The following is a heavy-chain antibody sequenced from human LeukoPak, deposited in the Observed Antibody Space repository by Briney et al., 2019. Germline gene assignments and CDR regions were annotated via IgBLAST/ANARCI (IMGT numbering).Heavy chain of an antibody. CDR3: ASIAAAVGDGTDFDY. V-gene: IGHV4-4*02. Sequence: SETLSLTCAVSGGSISSSNWWSWVRQPPGKGLEWIGEIYHSGSTNYNPSLKSRVTISVDKSKNQFSLKLSSVTAADTAVYYCASIAAAVGDGTDFDYWGQGTLVTVSS. CDR1: GGSISSSNW. CDR2: IYHSGST. D-gene: IGHD6-13*01. J-gene: IGHJ4*02.